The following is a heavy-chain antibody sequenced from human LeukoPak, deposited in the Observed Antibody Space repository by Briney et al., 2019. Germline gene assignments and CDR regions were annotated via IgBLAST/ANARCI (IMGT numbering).Heavy chain of an antibody. J-gene: IGHJ5*02. CDR1: GGSISGFD. CDR2: ISFSGST. V-gene: IGHV4-4*07. Sequence: SETLSLTCTVSGGSISGFDWNWIRQSAGKGLEWIGRISFSGSTNYNPSLQSRVTMSVDTSKNQFSLKLSSVTAADTAVYYCARGVTRFDPWGQGTLVTVSS. D-gene: IGHD2-21*02. CDR3: ARGVTRFDP.